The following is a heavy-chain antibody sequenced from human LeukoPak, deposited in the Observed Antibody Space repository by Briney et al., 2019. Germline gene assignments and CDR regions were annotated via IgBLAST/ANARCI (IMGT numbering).Heavy chain of an antibody. D-gene: IGHD5-12*01. CDR2: ISAYNGNT. CDR1: GYTFTGYY. CDR3: ARARWLRFHPPYYYYYMDV. V-gene: IGHV1-18*04. Sequence: ASVKVSCKASGYTFTGYYMHWVRQAPGQGLEWMGWISAYNGNTNYAQKLQGRVTMTTDTSTSTAYMELRSLRSDDTAVYYCARARWLRFHPPYYYYYMDVWGKGTTVTISS. J-gene: IGHJ6*03.